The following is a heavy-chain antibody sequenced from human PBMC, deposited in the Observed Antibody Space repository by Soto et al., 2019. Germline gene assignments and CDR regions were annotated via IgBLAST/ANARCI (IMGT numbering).Heavy chain of an antibody. CDR1: GGSFSGYY. Sequence: SETLSLTCAVYGGSFSGYYWSWIRQPPGKGLEWIGEINHSGSTNYNPSLKSRVTISVDTSKNQFSLKLSSVTAADTAVYYCARNSPHYYDFWSGYYSSHYFDYWGQGTLVTVSS. CDR2: INHSGST. CDR3: ARNSPHYYDFWSGYYSSHYFDY. D-gene: IGHD3-3*01. V-gene: IGHV4-34*01. J-gene: IGHJ4*02.